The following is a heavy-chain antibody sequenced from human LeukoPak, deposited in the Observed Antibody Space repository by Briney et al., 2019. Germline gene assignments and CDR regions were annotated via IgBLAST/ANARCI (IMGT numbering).Heavy chain of an antibody. CDR1: VCAFNSYA. J-gene: IGHJ4*02. CDR2: ISGAGDIT. CDR3: AKARIPSGNGYYSD. Sequence: GGPLRLPCAGPVCAFNSYAVGGVGSPPEKELEWFSDISGAGDITYYAESVKGRFTISRDNYKKTLYLQMNSLRAEDTAIYYCAKARIPSGNGYYSDWGEGTLVTVSS. D-gene: IGHD3-22*01. V-gene: IGHV3-23*01.